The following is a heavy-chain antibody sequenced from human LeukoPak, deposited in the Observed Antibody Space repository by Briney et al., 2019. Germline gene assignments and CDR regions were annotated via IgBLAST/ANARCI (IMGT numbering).Heavy chain of an antibody. CDR2: IIPIFGTA. V-gene: IGHV1-69*05. Sequence: SVKVSCKASGGTFSSYAISWVRQAPGQGLEWMGGIIPIFGTANYAQKFQGRVTITTDESTSTAYMELGSLRSEDTAVYYCARDQWNSSSLNYWGQGTLVTVSS. D-gene: IGHD6-13*01. J-gene: IGHJ4*02. CDR1: GGTFSSYA. CDR3: ARDQWNSSSLNY.